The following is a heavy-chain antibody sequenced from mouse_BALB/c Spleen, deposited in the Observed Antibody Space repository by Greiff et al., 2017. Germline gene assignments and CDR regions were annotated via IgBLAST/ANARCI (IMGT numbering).Heavy chain of an antibody. D-gene: IGHD1-2*01. V-gene: IGHV1-54*01. J-gene: IGHJ4*01. CDR3: EREGRQSWGGYAMDD. CDR1: GYAFTNYL. CDR2: INPGSGGT. Sequence: QVQLKESGAELVRPGTSVKVSCKASGYAFTNYLIEWVKQRPGQGLEWIGVINPGSGGTNYNEKFKGKATLTADKSSSTAYMQLSSLTSEDSAVYLCEREGRQSWGGYAMDDWGQGTSVTVSS.